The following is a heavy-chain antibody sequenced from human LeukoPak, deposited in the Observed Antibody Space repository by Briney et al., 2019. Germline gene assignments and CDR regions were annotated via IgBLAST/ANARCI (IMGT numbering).Heavy chain of an antibody. Sequence: GGSLRLSCGASGFTFRTYWMHWVRQAPGKGLVWVSRIGGDGSNTNFADSVRGRFAISRDNAKNTLYLQMNSLRAEDTAVYYCARGGRHDYDGRPPDYWGQGTLVTVSS. CDR3: ARGGRHDYDGRPPDY. D-gene: IGHD4-23*01. CDR1: GFTFRTYW. V-gene: IGHV3-74*01. J-gene: IGHJ4*02. CDR2: IGGDGSNT.